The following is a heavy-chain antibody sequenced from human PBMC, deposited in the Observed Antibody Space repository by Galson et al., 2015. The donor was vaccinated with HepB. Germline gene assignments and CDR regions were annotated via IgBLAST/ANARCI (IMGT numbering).Heavy chain of an antibody. D-gene: IGHD1-26*01. CDR1: GDSVSSNSAA. Sequence: CAISGDSVSSNSAAWNWIRQSPSRGLEWLGRTYYRSKWYNDYAVSVKSRITINPDTSKNQFSLQLNSVTPEDTAVYYCARVEMGELLSGFYPPFDYWGQGTLVTVSS. CDR3: ARVEMGELLSGFYPPFDY. CDR2: TYYRSKWYN. V-gene: IGHV6-1*01. J-gene: IGHJ4*02.